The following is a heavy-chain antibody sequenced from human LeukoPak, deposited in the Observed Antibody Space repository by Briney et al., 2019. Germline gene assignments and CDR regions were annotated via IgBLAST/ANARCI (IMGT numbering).Heavy chain of an antibody. Sequence: GGSLRLSCAASGFSFSYYHMYWVRQAPEKGLVWVSRIETDVSRTANADSVKGRFTISRDNAKNTLYLQMNSLRVEDTAVYYCVAYNWNYPDYWGQGTLVTVSS. J-gene: IGHJ4*02. CDR1: GFSFSYYH. D-gene: IGHD1-20*01. V-gene: IGHV3-74*01. CDR2: IETDVSRT. CDR3: VAYNWNYPDY.